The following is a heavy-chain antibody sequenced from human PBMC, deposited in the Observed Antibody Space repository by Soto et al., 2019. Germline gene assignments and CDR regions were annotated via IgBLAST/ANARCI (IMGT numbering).Heavy chain of an antibody. CDR2: ISSSSSTI. J-gene: IGHJ5*02. Sequence: EVQLVESGGGLVQPGGSLRLSCAASGFTFSSYSMNWVRQAPGKGLEWASYISSSSSTIYYADSVKGRFTISRDNAKNSLYLQMNSLRAEDTAVYYCEREGGDINWFDPWGQGTLVTVSS. V-gene: IGHV3-48*01. D-gene: IGHD4-17*01. CDR1: GFTFSSYS. CDR3: EREGGDINWFDP.